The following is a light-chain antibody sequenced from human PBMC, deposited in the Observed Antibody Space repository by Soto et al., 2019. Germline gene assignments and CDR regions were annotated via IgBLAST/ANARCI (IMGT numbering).Light chain of an antibody. CDR1: SSNIENNY. V-gene: IGLV1-51*01. CDR3: GTWDSSVSSVV. Sequence: QSVLTQPPSVSAAPGQKVTISCSGSSSNIENNYVSWYQQLPGTAPKLLIYDTHKRPSRIPDRFSGSRSGTSATLGITGLETGDEADYFCGTWDSSVSSVVFGGGTKVTV. CDR2: DTH. J-gene: IGLJ2*01.